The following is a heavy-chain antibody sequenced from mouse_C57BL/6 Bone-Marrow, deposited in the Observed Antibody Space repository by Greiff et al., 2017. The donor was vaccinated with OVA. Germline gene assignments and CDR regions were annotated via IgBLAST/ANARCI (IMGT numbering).Heavy chain of an antibody. Sequence: QVQLQQPGAELVKPGASVKVSCKASGYPFTSYWMHWVKQRPGQGLEWIGRIPPPDSYTNYNHKFKGKATLTVDTSSSTAYMQLGSLASEDSAVYYGGRFWDAFDYWGQGTLVTVSA. CDR2: IPPPDSYT. CDR1: GYPFTSYW. D-gene: IGHD4-1*01. CDR3: GRFWDAFDY. V-gene: IGHV1-74*01. J-gene: IGHJ3*01.